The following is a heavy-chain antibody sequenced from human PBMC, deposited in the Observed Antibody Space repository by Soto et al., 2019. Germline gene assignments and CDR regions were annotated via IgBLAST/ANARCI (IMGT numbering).Heavy chain of an antibody. V-gene: IGHV3-53*01. CDR3: GAKPGGGGY. J-gene: IGHJ4*02. CDR1: GFTVSNNY. D-gene: IGHD3-10*01. Sequence: EVQLVESGGGLIQPGGSLRLSCAVSGFTVSNNYMSWVRQAPGKGLEGVSVIYSGGYTAYGDSVKGRFTISRDNSKNTLSSQKNGPGPRDRAVFSGGAKPGGGGYWGQGTLVTVSS. CDR2: IYSGGYT.